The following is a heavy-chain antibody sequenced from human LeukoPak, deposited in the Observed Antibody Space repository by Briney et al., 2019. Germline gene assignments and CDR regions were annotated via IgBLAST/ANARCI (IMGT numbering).Heavy chain of an antibody. CDR3: ARVLTPGTVYYFDC. Sequence: PGGSLRLSCAASGFTFSSYSMNWVRQAPGKGLEWISFISSTSNTIYYADSVKGRFTISRDDAKNSLYLQMNNLRAEDTAVYYCARVLTPGTVYYFDCWGKGTLVTVSS. CDR2: ISSTSNTI. D-gene: IGHD1-7*01. V-gene: IGHV3-48*04. J-gene: IGHJ4*02. CDR1: GFTFSSYS.